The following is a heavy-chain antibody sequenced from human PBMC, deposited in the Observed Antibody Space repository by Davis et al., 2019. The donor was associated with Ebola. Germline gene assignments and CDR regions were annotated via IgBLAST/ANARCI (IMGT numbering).Heavy chain of an antibody. J-gene: IGHJ4*02. Sequence: MPSETLSLTCAVYGGSFSGYYWSWIRQPPGKGLEWIGEINHSGSTNYNPSLKSRVTISVDTSKNQFSLKLSSVTAADTAVYYCASTDWSGGSCYIDLYYWGQGTLVTVSS. D-gene: IGHD2-15*01. CDR2: INHSGST. CDR1: GGSFSGYY. CDR3: ASTDWSGGSCYIDLYY. V-gene: IGHV4-34*01.